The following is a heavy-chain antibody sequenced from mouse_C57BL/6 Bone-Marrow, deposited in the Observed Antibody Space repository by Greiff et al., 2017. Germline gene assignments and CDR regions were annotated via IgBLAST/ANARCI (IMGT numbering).Heavy chain of an antibody. Sequence: EVMLVESGGGLVKPGGSLKLSCAASGFTFSSYTMSWVRQTPEKRLEWVATISGGGGNTYYPDSVKGRFTISRDNAKNTLYLQMSSLRSEDTALYYCASPHYGSSYYWYFDVWGTGTTVTVSS. CDR1: GFTFSSYT. CDR3: ASPHYGSSYYWYFDV. V-gene: IGHV5-9*01. J-gene: IGHJ1*03. D-gene: IGHD1-1*01. CDR2: ISGGGGNT.